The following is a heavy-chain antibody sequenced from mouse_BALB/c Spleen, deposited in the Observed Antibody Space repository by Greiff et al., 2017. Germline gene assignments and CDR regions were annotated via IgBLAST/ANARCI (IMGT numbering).Heavy chain of an antibody. CDR1: GYTFTSYN. D-gene: IGHD2-10*02. Sequence: QVQLQQPGAELVKPGASVKMSCKASGYTFTSYNMHWVKQTPGQGLEWLGAIYPGNGDISYTQKFKGKSTLTGDKSSSTAYMQISSLTSEDTAVYSCARSSYGNSLAYWGQGTLVTVSA. CDR3: ARSSYGNSLAY. J-gene: IGHJ3*01. CDR2: IYPGNGDI. V-gene: IGHV1-12*01.